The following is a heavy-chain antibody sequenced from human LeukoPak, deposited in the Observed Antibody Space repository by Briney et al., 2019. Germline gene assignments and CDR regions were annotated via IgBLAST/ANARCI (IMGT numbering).Heavy chain of an antibody. D-gene: IGHD3-10*02. CDR1: GFTVSNYY. Sequence: GGSLRLSCAASGFTVSNYYMSWVRQAPGKGLEWVSVIYSGGNTYYADSVQGRFTISRDNAKNSLYLQMNSLRAEDTAVYYCAELGITMIGGVWGKGTTVTISS. CDR2: IYSGGNT. J-gene: IGHJ6*04. CDR3: AELGITMIGGV. V-gene: IGHV3-53*01.